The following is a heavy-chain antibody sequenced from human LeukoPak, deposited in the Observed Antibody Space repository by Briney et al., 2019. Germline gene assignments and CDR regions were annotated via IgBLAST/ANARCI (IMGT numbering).Heavy chain of an antibody. Sequence: SETLSLTCAVYGGSFSGYYWSWIRQPPGKGLEWIGEINHSGSTNYNPSLKSRVTISVDTSKNQFSLKLSSVTAADTAVYYCAREATVTDYYYYYMDVWGKGTTVTVSS. CDR2: INHSGST. CDR1: GGSFSGYY. J-gene: IGHJ6*03. D-gene: IGHD4-17*01. CDR3: AREATVTDYYYYYMDV. V-gene: IGHV4-34*01.